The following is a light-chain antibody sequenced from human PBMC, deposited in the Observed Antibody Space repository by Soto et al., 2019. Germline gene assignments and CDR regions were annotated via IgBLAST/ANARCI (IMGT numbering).Light chain of an antibody. CDR2: GAS. CDR1: QSVSSSY. J-gene: IGKJ2*01. V-gene: IGKV3-20*01. Sequence: EIVLTQSPGTLSLSPGERATLSCRASQSVSSSYLAWYQQKPGQAPRLLIYGASSRATGIPDRFSGSGSGTDITLTISRPEPEDFAVYYCQQYGSSPNTFGQGTKLEIK. CDR3: QQYGSSPNT.